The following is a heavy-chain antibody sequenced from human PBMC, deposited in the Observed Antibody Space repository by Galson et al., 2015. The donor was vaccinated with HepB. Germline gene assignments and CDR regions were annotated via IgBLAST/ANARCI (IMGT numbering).Heavy chain of an antibody. D-gene: IGHD4-23*01. CDR1: GYILTNYD. V-gene: IGHV1-18*01. CDR2: ISAYNGNT. J-gene: IGHJ4*02. Sequence: SVKVSCKASGYILTNYDISWVRQAPGQGLEWMGWISAYNGNTNYEQRLQGRVTMTTDTSTTTAYMDLRSLRSDDTAVYYCARMVTSGAPYFDYWGQGTLVTVSS. CDR3: ARMVTSGAPYFDY.